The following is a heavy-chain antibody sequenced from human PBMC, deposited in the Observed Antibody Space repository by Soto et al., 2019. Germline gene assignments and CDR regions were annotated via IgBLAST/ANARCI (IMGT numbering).Heavy chain of an antibody. CDR1: GYTFTSYG. D-gene: IGHD3-22*01. Sequence: GASVKVSCKASGYTFTSYGISWVRQAPGQGLEWMGWISAYTGNTNYAQKLQGRVTMTTDTTTSTAYMELRSLRSDDTAVYYCARYGQYYYDSSGYFYWGQGTLVTVSS. J-gene: IGHJ4*02. V-gene: IGHV1-18*01. CDR3: ARYGQYYYDSSGYFY. CDR2: ISAYTGNT.